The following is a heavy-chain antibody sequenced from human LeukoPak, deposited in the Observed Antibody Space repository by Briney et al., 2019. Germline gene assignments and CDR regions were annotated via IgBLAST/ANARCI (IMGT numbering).Heavy chain of an antibody. Sequence: PSETLSLTCTVSGGSISSGGYYWSWIRQHPGKGLEWIGYLYYSGSTYYNPSLKSRVTISVDTSKNQFSLKLSSVTAADTAVYYCARERGFISGYPYFDYWGQGTLVTVSS. CDR1: GGSISSGGYY. V-gene: IGHV4-31*03. J-gene: IGHJ4*02. CDR2: LYYSGST. CDR3: ARERGFISGYPYFDY. D-gene: IGHD3-22*01.